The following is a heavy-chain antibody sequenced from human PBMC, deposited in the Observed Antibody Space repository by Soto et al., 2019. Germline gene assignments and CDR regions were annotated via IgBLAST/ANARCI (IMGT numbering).Heavy chain of an antibody. J-gene: IGHJ3*02. D-gene: IGHD5-12*01. CDR3: ARGIKGLPPSAFDI. V-gene: IGHV1-8*01. Sequence: VKVSCKASGYTFSNYDINWVRQATGQGLEWMGWLNPNTDKTGSAQKFQGRVTMTRNTSISTAYLELSGLRSDDTAVYYCARGIKGLPPSAFDIWGQGTRVTVSS. CDR2: LNPNTDKT. CDR1: GYTFSNYD.